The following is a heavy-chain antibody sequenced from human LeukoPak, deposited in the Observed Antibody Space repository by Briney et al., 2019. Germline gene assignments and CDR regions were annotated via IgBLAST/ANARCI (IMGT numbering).Heavy chain of an antibody. J-gene: IGHJ4*02. D-gene: IGHD6-19*01. Sequence: ASVKVSCKASGYTFTGYYMHWVRQAPGQGLEWMGWINPNSGGTNYAQKFQGGVTMTRDTSISTAYMELSRLRSDDTAVYYCARGYSSGWREIDYWGQGTLVTVSS. CDR3: ARGYSSGWREIDY. CDR1: GYTFTGYY. CDR2: INPNSGGT. V-gene: IGHV1-2*02.